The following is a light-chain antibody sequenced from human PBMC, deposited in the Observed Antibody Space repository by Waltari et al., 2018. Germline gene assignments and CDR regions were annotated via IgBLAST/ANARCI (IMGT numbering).Light chain of an antibody. CDR1: SLSTSY. J-gene: IGLJ2*01. CDR2: GKE. Sequence: SSGLTHDPAVSVALGQTIRITCRGDSLSTSYASWYHVKPGQAPVHVLCGKEKRTSGVTDRISGESSENTSSLIITGAQAEEEADYYCSSRNRRDSQVAFAGGTKVSVL. V-gene: IGLV3-19*01. CDR3: SSRNRRDSQVA.